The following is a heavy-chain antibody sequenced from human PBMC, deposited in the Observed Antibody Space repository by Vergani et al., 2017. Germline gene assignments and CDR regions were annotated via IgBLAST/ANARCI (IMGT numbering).Heavy chain of an antibody. CDR2: IYPADSDT. CDR1: EYSFGNYW. J-gene: IGHJ4*02. V-gene: IGHV5-51*01. Sequence: EVELVQSGPEMRKPGESLKISCNGSEYSFGNYWIGWVRQMPGKGLEWMGIIYPADSDTRYSPSFHGQVTISPDKSISTAFLQWDSLKASDTALYYCARHTTYTDSWGQGTLVTVSS. D-gene: IGHD1-1*01. CDR3: ARHTTYTDS.